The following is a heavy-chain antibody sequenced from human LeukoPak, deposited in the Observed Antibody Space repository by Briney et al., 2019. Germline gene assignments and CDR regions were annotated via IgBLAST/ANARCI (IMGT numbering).Heavy chain of an antibody. CDR1: GGSFSTYQ. V-gene: IGHV4-4*07. J-gene: IGHJ4*02. D-gene: IGHD6-13*01. CDR3: ARGSSWHRTRHYFDY. Sequence: SETLSLTCTVSGGSFSTYQWTWLRQTAGRGLEWIGRIHTRGTLNYNPSIQSRVTMSLDTAKHQFSLKLSSVTAADTAVYYCARGSSWHRTRHYFDYWGQGTLVTVSS. CDR2: IHTRGTL.